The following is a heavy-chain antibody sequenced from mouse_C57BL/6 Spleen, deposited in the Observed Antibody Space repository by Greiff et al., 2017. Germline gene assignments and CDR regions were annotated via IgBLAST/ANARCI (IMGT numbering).Heavy chain of an antibody. CDR3: ARDGGDYYVSNDAMDY. J-gene: IGHJ4*01. CDR1: GYTFTSYW. CDR2: IDPSDSET. V-gene: IGHV1-52*01. Sequence: QVQLQQPGAELVRPGSSVKLSCKASGYTFTSYWMHWVKPRPIQGLEWIGNIDPSDSETHYNQKFKDKATLTVAKSSSTAYMQLSSLTSEDSAVYYCARDGGDYYVSNDAMDYWGQGTSVTVSS. D-gene: IGHD1-1*01.